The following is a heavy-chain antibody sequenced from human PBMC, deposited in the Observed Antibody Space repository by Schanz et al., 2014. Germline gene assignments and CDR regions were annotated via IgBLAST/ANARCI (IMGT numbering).Heavy chain of an antibody. CDR2: FDAHDGRA. CDR3: AKTLFPGGTQTFGN. CDR1: GFSFGNYG. D-gene: IGHD2-8*02. Sequence: EVQLLESGGGLVQPGGSLRLSCEASGFSFGNYGMSWVRQAPGKGLEWVSGFDAHDGRAYYADSAKGRFTISRDNSKSTLYVEMNSLRVEDMAVYYCAKTLFPGGTQTFGNWGRGTLVTVSS. J-gene: IGHJ4*02. V-gene: IGHV3-23*01.